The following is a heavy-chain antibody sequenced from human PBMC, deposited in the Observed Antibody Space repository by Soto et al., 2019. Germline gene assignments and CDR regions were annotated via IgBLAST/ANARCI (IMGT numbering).Heavy chain of an antibody. Sequence: QAQLVESGGGVVQPGRSLRLSCAASGFTFSSYGMHWVRQAPGTGLEWVAVISYDGGRQHYADSVKGRFTISRDNSKNMVLLQTNSLRVEVTAVYYCVSDRGYGHASVPYSWGQGTLVSVSS. V-gene: IGHV3-30*03. CDR2: ISYDGGRQ. CDR1: GFTFSSYG. CDR3: VSDRGYGHASVPYS. J-gene: IGHJ4*02. D-gene: IGHD5-18*01.